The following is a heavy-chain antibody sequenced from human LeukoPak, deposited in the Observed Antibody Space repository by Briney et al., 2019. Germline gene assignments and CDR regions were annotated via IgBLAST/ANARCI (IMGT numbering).Heavy chain of an antibody. V-gene: IGHV3-74*01. CDR2: INSDGSST. Sequence: GGSLRLSCAASGFTFSSYWMHWVRQAPGKGLVWVSRINSDGSSTSYADSVKGRFTISRDNAKNTLYLQMNSLRAEDTAVYYCARDPLKVVRGAITHHFDYWGQGTLVTVSS. CDR1: GFTFSSYW. J-gene: IGHJ4*02. D-gene: IGHD3-10*01. CDR3: ARDPLKVVRGAITHHFDY.